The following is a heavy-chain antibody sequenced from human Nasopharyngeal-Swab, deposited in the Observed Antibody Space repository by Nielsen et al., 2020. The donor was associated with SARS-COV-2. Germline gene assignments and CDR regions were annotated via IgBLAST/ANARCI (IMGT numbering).Heavy chain of an antibody. CDR2: INDGKGNT. CDR1: GYTFSSSA. D-gene: IGHD3-22*01. J-gene: IGHJ6*02. CDR3: ARATNNYYDSSGSDTTGGMDV. V-gene: IGHV1-3*01. Sequence: ASVTVSCKASGYTFSSSAMHWVRQAPGQRREWMGWINDGKGNTKYSQKLQGRVTITRDTSASTAYMELSSLRSEDTAVYYCARATNNYYDSSGSDTTGGMDVWGQGTTVTVSS.